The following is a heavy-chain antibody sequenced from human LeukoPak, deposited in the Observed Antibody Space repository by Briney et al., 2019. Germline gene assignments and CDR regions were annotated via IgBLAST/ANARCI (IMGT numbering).Heavy chain of an antibody. CDR2: ISGSGGST. J-gene: IGHJ5*02. CDR1: GFTFNNYA. Sequence: GGSLRLSCAASGFTFNNYAMSWVRQAPGKGLEWGSGISGSGGSTYYADSVKGRFTISRDNSKNTLYLQMNSLRAEDTAVYYCAKYPYYDFWSGYSKWFDPWGQGTLVTVSS. CDR3: AKYPYYDFWSGYSKWFDP. D-gene: IGHD3-3*01. V-gene: IGHV3-23*01.